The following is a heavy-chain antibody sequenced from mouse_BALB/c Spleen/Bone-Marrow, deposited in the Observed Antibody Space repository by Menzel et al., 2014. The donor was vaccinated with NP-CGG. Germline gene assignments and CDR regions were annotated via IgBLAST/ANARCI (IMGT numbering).Heavy chain of an antibody. CDR2: ILPGSGNT. Sequence: QVQLQQSVAELMKPGASVKISCKATGYTFSSYWIEWVKQRPGHGLEWIGEILPGSGNTNYNGKFKGKATFTADTSSNTAYMQLSSLTSEDSAVYYCARENDYWYFDVWGAGTTVTVSS. J-gene: IGHJ1*01. CDR1: GYTFSSYW. D-gene: IGHD2-3*01. CDR3: ARENDYWYFDV. V-gene: IGHV1-9*01.